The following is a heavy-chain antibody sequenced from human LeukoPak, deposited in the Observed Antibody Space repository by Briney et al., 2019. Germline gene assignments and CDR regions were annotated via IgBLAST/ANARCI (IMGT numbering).Heavy chain of an antibody. V-gene: IGHV3-30-3*01. Sequence: PGGSLRLSCAASGFTFSSYAMHWVRQAPGRGLEWVAVISYDGSNKYYADSVKGRFTISRDNSKNTLYLQMNSLRAEDTAVYYCARVSVGALDYWGQETLVTVSS. D-gene: IGHD1-26*01. CDR2: ISYDGSNK. CDR3: ARVSVGALDY. J-gene: IGHJ4*02. CDR1: GFTFSSYA.